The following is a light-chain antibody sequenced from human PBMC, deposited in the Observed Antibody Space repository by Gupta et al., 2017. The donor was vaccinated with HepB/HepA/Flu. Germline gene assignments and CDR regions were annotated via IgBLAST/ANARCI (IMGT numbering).Light chain of an antibody. V-gene: IGLV3-21*03. Sequence: SYVLTQPPSVSGAPGKTATIACEGNNIEIYSVHWYQQKTGQAPVLVVYDDRDRPSGIPERFSGSNSGNTATLTTSRVETGDEADYYCQVWDTASDHVVFGGGTTLTVL. CDR1: NIEIYS. CDR2: DDR. CDR3: QVWDTASDHVV. J-gene: IGLJ2*01.